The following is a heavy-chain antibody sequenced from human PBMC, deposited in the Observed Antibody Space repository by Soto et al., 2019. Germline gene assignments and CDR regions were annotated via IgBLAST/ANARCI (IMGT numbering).Heavy chain of an antibody. D-gene: IGHD3-9*01. CDR2: IYSTGTT. Sequence: SETLSLTCKVSGTSVRHFYWSWIRQSAGKGLEWIGRIYSTGTTNFNPSLKSRLTMSMDMSKNQVSLNLTSVTAADTAVYYCARVDILTVYGCMDVWGQGTTVTVSS. CDR1: GTSVRHFY. V-gene: IGHV4-4*07. J-gene: IGHJ6*02. CDR3: ARVDILTVYGCMDV.